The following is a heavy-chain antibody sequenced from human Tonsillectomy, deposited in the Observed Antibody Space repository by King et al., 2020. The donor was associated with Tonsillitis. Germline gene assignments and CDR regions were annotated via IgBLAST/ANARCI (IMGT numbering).Heavy chain of an antibody. CDR3: TTVLGLRFGGWFDP. CDR2: IKSKTDGGTT. J-gene: IGHJ5*02. D-gene: IGHD5-12*01. CDR1: RFTFSNAW. V-gene: IGHV3-15*01. Sequence: VQLVESGGGLVKPGGSLRLSCAASRFTFSNAWMSWVRQAPGKGLEWVGRIKSKTDGGTTDYAAPVKGRFTISRDDSKNTLYLQMNSLKTEDTAVYYCTTVLGLRFGGWFDPWGQGTLVTVSS.